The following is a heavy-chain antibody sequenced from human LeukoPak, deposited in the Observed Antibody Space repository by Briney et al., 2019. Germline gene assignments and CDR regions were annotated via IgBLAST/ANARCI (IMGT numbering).Heavy chain of an antibody. CDR3: ARQLYYDSSGYSPGPVDY. CDR1: GYSFRNYW. CDR2: IYPGDSDT. Sequence: KDGESLKISCKGSGYSFRNYWIAWVRQMPGKGLEWMGIIYPGDSDTRYSPSFQGQVTILVDKSISTAYLQWNSLKASDTAMYYCARQLYYDSSGYSPGPVDYWGQGTLVTVSS. V-gene: IGHV5-51*01. D-gene: IGHD3-22*01. J-gene: IGHJ4*02.